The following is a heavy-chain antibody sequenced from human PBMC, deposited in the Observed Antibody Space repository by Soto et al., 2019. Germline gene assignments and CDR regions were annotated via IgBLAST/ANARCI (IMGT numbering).Heavy chain of an antibody. J-gene: IGHJ4*01. D-gene: IGHD3-22*01. CDR2: IIPVFGTA. CDR3: APGGGYYYDRSGHSAWC. Sequence: QVQLVQSGAEVKKPGSSVKVSCKASGGIFNNYAISWVRQAPGQGLEWMGGIIPVFGTADYAQKYQGRVTVTTDETTSTAYLELSTLRPEGTPVYYCAPGGGYYYDRSGHSAWCWGQGTLVTVAS. V-gene: IGHV1-69*01. CDR1: GGIFNNYA.